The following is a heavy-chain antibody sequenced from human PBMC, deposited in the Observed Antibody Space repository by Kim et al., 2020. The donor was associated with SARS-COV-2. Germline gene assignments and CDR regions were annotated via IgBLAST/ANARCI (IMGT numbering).Heavy chain of an antibody. D-gene: IGHD2-15*01. V-gene: IGHV3-30*01. CDR3: ARDSGGTLGGFDS. J-gene: IGHJ4*02. Sequence: PHPWRGRFTISEDKSKNTLYLQMKSLRAEDTAVYYCARDSGGTLGGFDSWGQGTLVTVSS.